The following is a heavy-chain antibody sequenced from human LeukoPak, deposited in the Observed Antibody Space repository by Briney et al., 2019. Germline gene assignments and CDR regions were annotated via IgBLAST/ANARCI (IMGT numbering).Heavy chain of an antibody. CDR1: GGTFSSYA. Sequence: GSSVKVSCKASGGTFSSYAISWVRQAPGQGLEWVGGIIPIFGTANYAQKFQGRVTITTDESTSTAYMELSSLRSEDTAVYYCASGRFWSGYYWYYFDYWGQGTLVTVSS. CDR2: IIPIFGTA. J-gene: IGHJ4*02. D-gene: IGHD3-3*01. CDR3: ASGRFWSGYYWYYFDY. V-gene: IGHV1-69*05.